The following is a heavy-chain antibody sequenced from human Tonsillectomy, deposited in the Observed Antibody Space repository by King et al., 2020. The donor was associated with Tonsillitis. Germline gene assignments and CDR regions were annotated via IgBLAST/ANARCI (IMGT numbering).Heavy chain of an antibody. J-gene: IGHJ5*02. CDR3: SKDSSSGSYFWFDP. V-gene: IGHV3-9*01. CDR2: IIWNGDDI. D-gene: IGHD3-10*01. Sequence: VQLVESGGGLVQPGRSLRLSCAASGFTFYDFAMHWFRQFPGKGLEWVSWIIWNGDDIAYADSVKGRFTISRDNAKNTLFLQMNSLRPEDTALYYCSKDSSSGSYFWFDPWGQGTLVTVSS. CDR1: GFTFYDFA.